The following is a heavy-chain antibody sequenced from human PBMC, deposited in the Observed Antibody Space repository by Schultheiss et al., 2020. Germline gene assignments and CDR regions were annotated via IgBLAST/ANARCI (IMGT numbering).Heavy chain of an antibody. J-gene: IGHJ4*02. CDR3: AKGISGYCSGGTCNSRVLDY. Sequence: SLKISCAASGFTFSSYGMHWVRQAPGKGLEWVAVISYDGSNKYYADSVKGRFTISRDNSKNTLYLQMNSLKAEDTAIYYCAKGISGYCSGGTCNSRVLDYWGQGTLVTVSS. V-gene: IGHV3-30*18. D-gene: IGHD2-15*01. CDR1: GFTFSSYG. CDR2: ISYDGSNK.